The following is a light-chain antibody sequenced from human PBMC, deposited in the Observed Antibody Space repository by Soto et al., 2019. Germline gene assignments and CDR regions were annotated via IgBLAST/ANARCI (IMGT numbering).Light chain of an antibody. V-gene: IGKV3-20*01. Sequence: ILLTHSPDTLSLSPWERATLSCRASQRVSSHLAWYQQKPGQAPRLLIYAASTRATGIPVRFSGSGSETDFTLTITRLEPEDFAVYYCQQYGGSPRKFGQGTKVDIK. CDR1: QRVSSH. CDR2: AAS. J-gene: IGKJ1*01. CDR3: QQYGGSPRK.